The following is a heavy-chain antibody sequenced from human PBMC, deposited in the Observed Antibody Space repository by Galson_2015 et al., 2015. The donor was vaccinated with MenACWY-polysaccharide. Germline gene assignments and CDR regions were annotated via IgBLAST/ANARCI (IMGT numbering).Heavy chain of an antibody. CDR2: ISYDGSNK. CDR3: AKGGVEWELLPYFDY. CDR1: GFTFSSYG. Sequence: SLRLSCAASGFTFSSYGMHWVRQAPGKGLEWVAVISYDGSNKYYADSVKGRFTISRDNSKNTLYLQMNSLRAEDTAVYYCAKGGVEWELLPYFDYWAREPWSPSPQ. V-gene: IGHV3-30*18. D-gene: IGHD1-26*01. J-gene: IGHJ4*02.